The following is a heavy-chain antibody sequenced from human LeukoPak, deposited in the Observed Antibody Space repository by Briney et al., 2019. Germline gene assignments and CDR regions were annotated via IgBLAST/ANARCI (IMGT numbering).Heavy chain of an antibody. CDR3: AKVTATTFDY. V-gene: IGHV1-2*02. D-gene: IGHD2-21*02. CDR2: IHPNRGNT. CDR1: GYTCTGYY. Sequence: GASVKVSCKASGYTCTGYYIHWVRQAPGQGLEWMGWIHPNRGNTNYAQEFQGRVTMTRDTSISTAYMELNRLTSDDTAVYYCAKVTATTFDYWGQGTLVTVSS. J-gene: IGHJ4*02.